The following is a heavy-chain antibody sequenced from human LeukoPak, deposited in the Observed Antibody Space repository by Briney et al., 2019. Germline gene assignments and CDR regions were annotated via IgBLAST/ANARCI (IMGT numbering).Heavy chain of an antibody. D-gene: IGHD6-13*01. Sequence: ASESLSLTCTVSGASISSSSYYWGWIRQSPGKGLEWIGSIYYSGDTYYNPSLKSRVTVSLDTSNNQFSLKLSSVTAADTAVYYCARVIAAGEHAFDIWGQGTMVTVSS. V-gene: IGHV4-39*07. CDR2: IYYSGDT. J-gene: IGHJ3*02. CDR3: ARVIAAGEHAFDI. CDR1: GASISSSSYY.